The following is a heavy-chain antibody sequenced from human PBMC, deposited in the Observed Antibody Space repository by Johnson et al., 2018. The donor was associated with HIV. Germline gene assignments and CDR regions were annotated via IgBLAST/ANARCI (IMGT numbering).Heavy chain of an antibody. J-gene: IGHJ3*02. CDR2: ISYDGSNK. Sequence: QVYLVESGGGVVQPGRSLRLSCAASGFTFSSYAMHWVRQAPGKGLEWVAVISYDGSNKYYADSVKCRFTISRDNSKNTLYLQMNSLRAEDTAVYYCARVRPNPTVTTRGAAFDIWGQGTMVTLSS. D-gene: IGHD4-17*01. V-gene: IGHV3-30-3*01. CDR3: ARVRPNPTVTTRGAAFDI. CDR1: GFTFSSYA.